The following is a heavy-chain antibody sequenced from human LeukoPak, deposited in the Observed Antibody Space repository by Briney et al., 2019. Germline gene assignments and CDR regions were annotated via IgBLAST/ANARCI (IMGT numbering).Heavy chain of an antibody. CDR1: GFTFSSYG. D-gene: IGHD3-22*01. V-gene: IGHV3-33*01. J-gene: IGHJ4*02. CDR3: ARSLIVGAFDY. Sequence: GGSLRLSCAASGFTFSSYGMHWVRQAPGKGLEWVAVIWYDGSNKYYADSVKGRFTISSDNSKNTLYLQMNSLRAEDTAVYYCARSLIVGAFDYWGQGTLVTVSS. CDR2: IWYDGSNK.